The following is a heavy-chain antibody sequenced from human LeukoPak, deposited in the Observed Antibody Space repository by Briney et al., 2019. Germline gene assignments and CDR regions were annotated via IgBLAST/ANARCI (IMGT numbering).Heavy chain of an antibody. D-gene: IGHD4-23*01. CDR3: ARDAHDYGGNSPPPRYYFDY. Sequence: GASVKVSCKASGYTFTSYYMHWVRQAPGQGLEWMGIINPSGGSTSYAQKFQGRVTMTRDTSTSTVYMELSSLRSEDTAEYYCARDAHDYGGNSPPPRYYFDYWGQGTLVTVSS. J-gene: IGHJ4*02. V-gene: IGHV1-46*03. CDR2: INPSGGST. CDR1: GYTFTSYY.